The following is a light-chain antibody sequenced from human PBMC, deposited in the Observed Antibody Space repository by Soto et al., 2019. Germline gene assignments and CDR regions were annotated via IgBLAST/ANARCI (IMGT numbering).Light chain of an antibody. CDR3: AAWDDSLTGYV. CDR1: NSNIGNNP. J-gene: IGLJ1*01. Sequence: QSVLTQPPSASGTPGQRVTISCSGSNSNIGNNPVNWYEQLPETAPKLLMYGNDQRPSGVPDRFSGSKSGTSASLAISGLQSEDEADYYCAAWDDSLTGYVFGTGTKLTVL. CDR2: GND. V-gene: IGLV1-44*01.